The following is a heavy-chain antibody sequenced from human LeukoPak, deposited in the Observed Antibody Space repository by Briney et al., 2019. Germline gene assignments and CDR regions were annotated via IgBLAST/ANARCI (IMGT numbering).Heavy chain of an antibody. V-gene: IGHV3-74*01. Sequence: PWGSLRLSCAASGFTFSSNWMHWVRQAPGKGLVWVSRIKGDGSSTSYADSVKGRFTISRDNAKNTLFLQMNGLRAEDTAVYYCVRDGVGAPPFDYWGQGALVTVSS. CDR3: VRDGVGAPPFDY. J-gene: IGHJ4*02. CDR1: GFTFSSNW. CDR2: IKGDGSST. D-gene: IGHD1-26*01.